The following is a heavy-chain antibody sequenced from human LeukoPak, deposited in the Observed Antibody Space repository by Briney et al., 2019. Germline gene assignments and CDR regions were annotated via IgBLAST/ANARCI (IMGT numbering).Heavy chain of an antibody. V-gene: IGHV4-39*01. J-gene: IGHJ3*01. CDR2: IYYSGST. CDR1: GGSISSSSYY. D-gene: IGHD3-22*01. Sequence: SETLSLTCAVSGGSISSSSYYWAWIRQPPGKGLEWIGTIYYSGSTYHSPSLKSRVTMSVDTSRNQFPLKLSSVDAADTAVYYCAKAGVRYFDSSGLYAFDFWGQGTTVTVSS. CDR3: AKAGVRYFDSSGLYAFDF.